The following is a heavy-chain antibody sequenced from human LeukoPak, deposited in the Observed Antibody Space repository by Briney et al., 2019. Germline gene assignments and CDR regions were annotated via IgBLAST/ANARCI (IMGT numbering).Heavy chain of an antibody. V-gene: IGHV3-30*02. D-gene: IGHD6-19*01. Sequence: PGGSLRLSCAASGFTFSSYGMHWVRQAPGKGLEWVAFIQYHGNTKNYADSVKGRFTISRDNSKNTLYLQMNSLIAEDTAVYYCAKDSAVAGTDYWGRGTLLTVSS. J-gene: IGHJ4*02. CDR1: GFTFSSYG. CDR2: IQYHGNTK. CDR3: AKDSAVAGTDY.